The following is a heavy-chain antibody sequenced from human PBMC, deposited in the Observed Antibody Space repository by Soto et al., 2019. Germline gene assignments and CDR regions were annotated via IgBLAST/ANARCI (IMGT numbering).Heavy chain of an antibody. CDR1: GFTFSSYA. Sequence: PGGSLRLSCAASGFTFSSYAMSWVRQAPGKGLEWVSAISGSGGSTYYADSVKGRFTISRDNSKNTLYLQMNSLRAEDTAVYYCAKVYYDFWSGHFDYWGQGTLVTSPQ. CDR2: ISGSGGST. CDR3: AKVYYDFWSGHFDY. J-gene: IGHJ4*02. V-gene: IGHV3-23*01. D-gene: IGHD3-3*01.